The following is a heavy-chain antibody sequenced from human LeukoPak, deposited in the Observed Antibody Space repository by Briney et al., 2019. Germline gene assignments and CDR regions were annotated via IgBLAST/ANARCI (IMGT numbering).Heavy chain of an antibody. V-gene: IGHV3-23*01. CDR2: ISGSGGST. Sequence: GGSLRLSCAASGFTFSSYAMSWVRQAPGKGLEWVSVISGSGGSTYYADSVKGRFTISRDNSKNTLYLQMNSLRAEDTAVYYCAKDPGTDYGGKRLPIYWGQGTLVTVSS. CDR1: GFTFSSYA. D-gene: IGHD4-23*01. CDR3: AKDPGTDYGGKRLPIY. J-gene: IGHJ4*02.